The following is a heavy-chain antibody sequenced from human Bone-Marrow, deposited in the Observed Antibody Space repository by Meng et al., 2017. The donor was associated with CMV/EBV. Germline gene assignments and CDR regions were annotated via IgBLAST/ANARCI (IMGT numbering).Heavy chain of an antibody. V-gene: IGHV4-59*12. CDR1: GGSISSYY. Sequence: SETLSLTCTVSGGSISSYYWSWIRQPPGKGLEWIGYIHYSGSTNYNPSLKSRVTISVDTSKNQFSLKLSSVTAADTAVYYCARGRRRITIFGVTPGYNWFDPWGQGTLVTVSS. CDR3: ARGRRRITIFGVTPGYNWFDP. D-gene: IGHD3-3*01. J-gene: IGHJ5*02. CDR2: IHYSGST.